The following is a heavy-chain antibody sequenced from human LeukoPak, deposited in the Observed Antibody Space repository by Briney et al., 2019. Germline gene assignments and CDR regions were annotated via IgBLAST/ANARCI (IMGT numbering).Heavy chain of an antibody. Sequence: GASVKVSCKASGYTFTSYGISWVRQAPGQGLEWMGWISAYNGNTNYAQKLQGRVTMTTDTSTSTAYMELRSLRSDDTAVYYCARDGEIWFGELSNYYFDYWGQGTLVIVSS. D-gene: IGHD3-10*01. CDR3: ARDGEIWFGELSNYYFDY. CDR2: ISAYNGNT. CDR1: GYTFTSYG. J-gene: IGHJ4*02. V-gene: IGHV1-18*01.